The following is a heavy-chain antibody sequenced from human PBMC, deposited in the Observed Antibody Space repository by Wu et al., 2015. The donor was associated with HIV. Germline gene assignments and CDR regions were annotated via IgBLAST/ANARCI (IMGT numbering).Heavy chain of an antibody. D-gene: IGHD5-18*01. CDR2: LNPNSGGT. CDR1: GYTFSDYY. CDR3: ARGLRGYTIGYVLDNEKFRMDV. J-gene: IGHJ6*02. V-gene: IGHV1-2*02. Sequence: QVQLMQSGAEVKKPGASVRVSCKASGYTFSDYYIHWVRQAPGQGLEWMGWLNPNSGGTNSAQRFQGRVTMTRDTSISTAYMELTSLRSDDTAVYYCARGLRGYTIGYVLDNEKFRMDVWGQGTRSSSP.